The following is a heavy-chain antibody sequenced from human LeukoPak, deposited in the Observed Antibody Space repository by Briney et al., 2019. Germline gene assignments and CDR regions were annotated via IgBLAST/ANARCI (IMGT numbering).Heavy chain of an antibody. D-gene: IGHD2-15*01. CDR2: MNPNSGNT. CDR3: ARGYCSGCSCYDY. Sequence: ASVKVSCKASGYTFTSYDINWVRQATGQGLEWMGWMNPNSGNTGYAQKFHGRVTMTRNTSITKAYMELSSMRSEDTAVYYCARGYCSGCSCYDYWGQGTLVTVSS. J-gene: IGHJ4*01. V-gene: IGHV1-8*01. CDR1: GYTFTSYD.